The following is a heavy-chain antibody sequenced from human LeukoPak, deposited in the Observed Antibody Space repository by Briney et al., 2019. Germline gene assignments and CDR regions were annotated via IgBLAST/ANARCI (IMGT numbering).Heavy chain of an antibody. J-gene: IGHJ4*02. V-gene: IGHV3-7*01. CDR3: ARDMYISSWSFDY. CDR1: GFTFNTYW. Sequence: PGGSLRLACAASGFTFNTYWMSWVRQAPGKGLEWVANIKRDGSEKYYVDSVKGRFTISRDNAKNSLYLQINSLRAEDTAVYYCARDMYISSWSFDYWGQGTLVTVSS. CDR2: IKRDGSEK. D-gene: IGHD6-13*01.